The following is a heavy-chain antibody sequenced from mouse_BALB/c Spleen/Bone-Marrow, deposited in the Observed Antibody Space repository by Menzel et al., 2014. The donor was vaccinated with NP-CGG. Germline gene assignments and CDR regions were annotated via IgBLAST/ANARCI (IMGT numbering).Heavy chain of an antibody. D-gene: IGHD3-1*01. Sequence: EVQLQQSGTVLARPGAAVKMSCKASGYTFSNYWMHWVKQRPGQGLEWIGTIYPGNSDTTYNQKFKGKAKLTAVTSTSTAYMELSSLTNEHSAVYYCTTLARSDFDYWGQGTTLTVSS. CDR3: TTLARSDFDY. J-gene: IGHJ2*01. V-gene: IGHV1-5*01. CDR1: GYTFSNYW. CDR2: IYPGNSDT.